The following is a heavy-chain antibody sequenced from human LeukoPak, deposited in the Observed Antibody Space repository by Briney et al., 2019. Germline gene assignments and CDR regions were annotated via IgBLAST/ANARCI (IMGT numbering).Heavy chain of an antibody. CDR2: TRNKANSYTT. V-gene: IGHV3-72*01. CDR1: GFTFSDHY. Sequence: GGPLRLSCAASGFTFSDHYMDWVRQAPGKGLEWVGRTRNKANSYTTEYAASVKGRFTISRDDSKNSLYLQMNSLKTEDTAVYYCAKNYGSGSYYYDYWGQGTLVTVSS. CDR3: AKNYGSGSYYYDY. D-gene: IGHD3-10*01. J-gene: IGHJ4*02.